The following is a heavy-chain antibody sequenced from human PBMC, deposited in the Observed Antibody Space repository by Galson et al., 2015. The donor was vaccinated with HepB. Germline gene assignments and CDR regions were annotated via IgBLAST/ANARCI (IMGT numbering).Heavy chain of an antibody. V-gene: IGHV3-48*02. CDR3: ARDGKTITMIVVDTDAFDI. CDR2: ISSSSSTI. D-gene: IGHD3-22*01. Sequence: SLRLSCAASGFTFSDYAMSWVRQAPGKGLEWVSYISSSSSTIYFADSVKGRFTISRDNAKNSLYLQMNSLRDEDTAVYYCARDGKTITMIVVDTDAFDIWGQGTMVTVSS. CDR1: GFTFSDYA. J-gene: IGHJ3*02.